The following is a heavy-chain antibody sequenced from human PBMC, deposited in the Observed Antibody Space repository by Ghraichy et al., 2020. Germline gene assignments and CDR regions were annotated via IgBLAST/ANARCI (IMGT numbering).Heavy chain of an antibody. J-gene: IGHJ6*02. Sequence: GESLNISCAASGFTLKSFWMRWVRQAPGKGLEWVANIKQDGGEKFSLDSVKGRFTISRDNANNSLFLEMNSLRVEDTALYYCARGRGGYYGVDVWGQGTTVTVSS. CDR1: GFTLKSFW. CDR3: ARGRGGYYGVDV. D-gene: IGHD3-10*01. CDR2: IKQDGGEK. V-gene: IGHV3-7*03.